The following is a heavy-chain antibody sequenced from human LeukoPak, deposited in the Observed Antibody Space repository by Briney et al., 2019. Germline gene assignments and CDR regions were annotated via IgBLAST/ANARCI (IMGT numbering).Heavy chain of an antibody. D-gene: IGHD2-2*01. CDR3: ASRYCSSSTSCYAEDAFDI. V-gene: IGHV1-18*01. J-gene: IGHJ3*02. CDR2: INAYNDNT. CDR1: GYTFTTYG. Sequence: ASVKVSCKASGYTFTTYGISWVRQAPGQGLEWMGWINAYNDNTNYAQKLQGRVTMTTDTSTSTAYMELKSLRSDDTAVYYCASRYCSSSTSCYAEDAFDIWGQGTMVTVSS.